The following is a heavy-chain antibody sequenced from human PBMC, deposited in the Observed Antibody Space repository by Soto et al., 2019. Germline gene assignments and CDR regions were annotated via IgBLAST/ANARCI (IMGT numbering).Heavy chain of an antibody. V-gene: IGHV3-48*01. Sequence: HPGGSLRLSCAASGFTFSSYSMNWVRQAPGKGLEWVSYISSSSSTIYYADSVKGRFTISRDNAKNSLYLQMNSLRAEDTAVYYCARRTIFGGRNTQSYYYYYMDVWGKGTTVTVSS. CDR3: ARRTIFGGRNTQSYYYYYMDV. D-gene: IGHD3-3*01. CDR1: GFTFSSYS. CDR2: ISSSSSTI. J-gene: IGHJ6*03.